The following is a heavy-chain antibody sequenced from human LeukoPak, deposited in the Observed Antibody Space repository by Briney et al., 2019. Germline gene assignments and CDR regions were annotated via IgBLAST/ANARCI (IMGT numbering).Heavy chain of an antibody. CDR1: GFTFSSYA. D-gene: IGHD3-22*01. V-gene: IGHV3-23*01. Sequence: GGSLRLSCAASGFTFSSYAMSWVRQSPGRGLEWVSAISGSGGSTYYADSVKGRFTISRDNSKNTLYLQMNSLRAEDTAVYYCAKERLWGIVVVLLDYWGQGTLVTVSS. CDR2: ISGSGGST. CDR3: AKERLWGIVVVLLDY. J-gene: IGHJ4*02.